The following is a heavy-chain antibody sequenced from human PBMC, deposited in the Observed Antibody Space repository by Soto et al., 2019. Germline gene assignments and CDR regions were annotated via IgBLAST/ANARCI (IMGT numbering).Heavy chain of an antibody. CDR2: VNSDGSDT. J-gene: IGHJ4*02. V-gene: IGHV3-74*01. CDR1: GFTFTKSW. CDR3: SSDQSVSDPTTFHH. Sequence: GGSLRLSCAGSGFTFTKSWMHWVRQTPGKGLEWVSRVNSDGSDTIYTDSVKGRFTISRDNAKNTLYLQMNSLTAEDTAMYHCSSDQSVSDPTTFHHWGQGTLVTVSS. D-gene: IGHD6-19*01.